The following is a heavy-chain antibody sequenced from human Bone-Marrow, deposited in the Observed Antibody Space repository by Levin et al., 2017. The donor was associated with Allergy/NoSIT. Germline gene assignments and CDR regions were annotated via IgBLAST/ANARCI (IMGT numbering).Heavy chain of an antibody. Sequence: SVKVSCKASGFTFTSSAVQWVRQARGQRLEWIGWIVVGSGNTNYAQKFQERVTITRDMSTSTAYMELSSLRSEDTAVYYCAAGSEIAVAGTLWGQGTLVTVSS. D-gene: IGHD6-19*01. CDR3: AAGSEIAVAGTL. CDR2: IVVGSGNT. J-gene: IGHJ4*02. CDR1: GFTFTSSA. V-gene: IGHV1-58*01.